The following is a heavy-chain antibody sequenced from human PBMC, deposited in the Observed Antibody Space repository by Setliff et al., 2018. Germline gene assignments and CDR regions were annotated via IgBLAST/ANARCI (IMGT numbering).Heavy chain of an antibody. D-gene: IGHD3-22*01. V-gene: IGHV1-46*01. CDR3: ARDTRDRYDTSGHYLSLDY. CDR1: GYAFINFY. CDR2: IDSSGGSA. J-gene: IGHJ4*02. Sequence: ASVKVSCKTSGYAFINFYMYWVRQAPGQGLEWMGIIDSSGGSASYAPQFQGRITMTRDTSTSTVYMELSSLKSNDTAVYYCARDTRDRYDTSGHYLSLDYWGQGTLVTVSS.